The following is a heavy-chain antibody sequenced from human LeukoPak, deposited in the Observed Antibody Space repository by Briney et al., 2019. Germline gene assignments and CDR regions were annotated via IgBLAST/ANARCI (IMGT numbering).Heavy chain of an antibody. D-gene: IGHD2-8*01. V-gene: IGHV3-23*01. CDR3: ASSNLDAFDI. CDR1: GFTFSSNA. J-gene: IGHJ3*02. CDR2: ISGTGGNT. Sequence: PGGSLRLSCAASGFTFSSNAMTWVRQAPGKGLEWVSAISGTGGNTYYADSVRGRFTISRDNSENTLYLQMNSLRPEDTAVYYCASSNLDAFDIWGQGTMVTVSS.